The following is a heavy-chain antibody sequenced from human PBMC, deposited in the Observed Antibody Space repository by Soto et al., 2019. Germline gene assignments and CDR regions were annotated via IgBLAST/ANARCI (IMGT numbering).Heavy chain of an antibody. V-gene: IGHV1-46*01. CDR1: GYTFTAYY. CDR3: ARVLRYSNFRYYYYYGMDV. J-gene: IGHJ6*02. CDR2: INPSGGST. Sequence: ASVKVSCKASGYTFTAYYIHWVRQAPGQGLEWMGIINPSGGSTSYAQKFQGRVTMTRGTSTSTVYMELSSLRSEDTAVYYCARVLRYSNFRYYYYYGMDVWGQGTTVTVSS. D-gene: IGHD4-4*01.